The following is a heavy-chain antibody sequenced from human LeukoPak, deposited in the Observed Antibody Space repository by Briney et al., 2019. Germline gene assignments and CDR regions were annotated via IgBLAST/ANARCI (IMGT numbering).Heavy chain of an antibody. CDR1: GFTFSSYG. Sequence: GSLRLSCAASGFTFSSYGMHWVRQAPGKGLEWVAVISYDGSNKYYADSVKGRFTISRDNSKNTLYLRMNSLRAEDTAVYYCAKETQTTLGDYWGQGTLVTVSS. V-gene: IGHV3-30*18. CDR2: ISYDGSNK. CDR3: AKETQTTLGDY. J-gene: IGHJ4*02. D-gene: IGHD4-11*01.